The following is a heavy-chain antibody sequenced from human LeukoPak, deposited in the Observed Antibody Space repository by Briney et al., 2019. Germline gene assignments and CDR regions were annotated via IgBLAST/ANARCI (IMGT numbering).Heavy chain of an antibody. D-gene: IGHD3-10*01. J-gene: IGHJ6*03. CDR3: ARSVWFGPGRYYYYMDV. Sequence: PSETLSLTCTVSGASISSYYWSWIRQPAGKGLEWLGRIYTSGSTNYNPSLKSRVTMSVDTSKNQFSLKLSSVTAADTAVYYCARSVWFGPGRYYYYMDVWGKGTTVTISS. V-gene: IGHV4-4*07. CDR1: GASISSYY. CDR2: IYTSGST.